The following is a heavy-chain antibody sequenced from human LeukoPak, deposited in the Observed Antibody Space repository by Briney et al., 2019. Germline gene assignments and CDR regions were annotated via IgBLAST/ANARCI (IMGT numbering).Heavy chain of an antibody. D-gene: IGHD3-10*01. CDR2: INHSGST. CDR1: GGSFSGYY. J-gene: IGHJ3*02. CDR3: ARHIYRRITMVRGVTSYAFDI. Sequence: SETLSLTCAVYGGSFSGYYWSWIRQPPGKGLERIGEINHSGSTNYNPSLKSRVTISVDTSKNQFSLKLSSVTAADTAVYYCARHIYRRITMVRGVTSYAFDIWGQGTMVTVSS. V-gene: IGHV4-34*01.